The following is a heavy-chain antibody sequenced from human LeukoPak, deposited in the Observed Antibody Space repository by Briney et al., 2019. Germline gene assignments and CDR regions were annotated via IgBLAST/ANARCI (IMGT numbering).Heavy chain of an antibody. CDR3: ARGCCSSTSCYDLGEYDY. Sequence: SVKVSCKASGGTFSSYAISWVRQAPEQGLEWMGGIIPIFGTANYAQKFQGRVTITTDESTSTAYMELSSLRSEDTAVHYCARGCCSSTSCYDLGEYDYWGQGTLVTVSS. CDR1: GGTFSSYA. D-gene: IGHD2-2*01. V-gene: IGHV1-69*05. CDR2: IIPIFGTA. J-gene: IGHJ4*02.